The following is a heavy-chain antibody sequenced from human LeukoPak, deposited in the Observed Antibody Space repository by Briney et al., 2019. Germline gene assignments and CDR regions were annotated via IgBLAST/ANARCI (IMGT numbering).Heavy chain of an antibody. Sequence: SETLSLTCTVSGGSISSYYWSGIRQPPGKGLEWIGYIYNSGRTNYNPSLKSRVTISVDTSKNQFSLKLSSVTAADTAVYYCATHSGSGYFDYWGQGTLVTVSS. J-gene: IGHJ4*02. V-gene: IGHV4-59*01. CDR3: ATHSGSGYFDY. CDR2: IYNSGRT. D-gene: IGHD1-26*01. CDR1: GGSISSYY.